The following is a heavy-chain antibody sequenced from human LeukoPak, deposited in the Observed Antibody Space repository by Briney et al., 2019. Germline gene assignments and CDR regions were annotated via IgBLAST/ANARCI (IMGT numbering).Heavy chain of an antibody. D-gene: IGHD6-6*01. CDR1: GLTLSNYD. Sequence: PGGSLRLSCVASGLTLSNYDTTWVRQAPGKGLEYVSSIGSGGYRFYGGSVKGRFSISRDNSQNTVYLQMNSLRGEDPAIYFCAKKLPDASSYFDFWGQGILVTVSS. CDR2: IGSGGYR. J-gene: IGHJ4*02. CDR3: AKKLPDASSYFDF. V-gene: IGHV3-23*01.